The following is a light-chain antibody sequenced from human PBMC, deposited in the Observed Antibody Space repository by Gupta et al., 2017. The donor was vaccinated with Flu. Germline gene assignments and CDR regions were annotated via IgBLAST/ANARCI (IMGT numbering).Light chain of an antibody. CDR1: QSVLYSSNNKNY. CDR3: QQYYSTPLT. Sequence: SCKSSQSVLYSSNNKNYLAWYQQKPGQPPKLLTHWASTRESGVPDRFSGSGSGTDFTLTISSLQAEDVAVYYCQQYYSTPLTFGGGTKVEIK. J-gene: IGKJ4*01. CDR2: WAS. V-gene: IGKV4-1*01.